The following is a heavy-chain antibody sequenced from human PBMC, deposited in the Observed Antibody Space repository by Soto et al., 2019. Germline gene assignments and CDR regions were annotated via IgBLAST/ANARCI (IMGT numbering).Heavy chain of an antibody. D-gene: IGHD2-2*01. V-gene: IGHV3-7*03. J-gene: IGHJ6*02. CDR2: IKQDDFEK. CDR1: GFTFSRFW. Sequence: GGSLRLSCAASGFTFSRFWMSWVRQAPGKGLEWVAIIKQDDFEKYYVDSVKGRFSISRDNAKNSLYLQMNSLSAEDTAVYYWAGGGDCSSTSSPGGGMDVWGQGTTVTVSS. CDR3: AGGGDCSSTSSPGGGMDV.